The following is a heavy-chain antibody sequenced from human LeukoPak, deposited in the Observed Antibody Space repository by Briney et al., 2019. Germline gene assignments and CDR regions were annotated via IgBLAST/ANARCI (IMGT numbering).Heavy chain of an antibody. J-gene: IGHJ6*03. D-gene: IGHD4-17*01. CDR2: IYYSGST. CDR1: GGSISSYY. CDR3: ARLYGDYEHYYYYYMDV. V-gene: IGHV4-59*01. Sequence: SETLSLTCTVSGGSISSYYWSCIRHPPGKGLEWIGYIYYSGSTNYNPSLKSRVTISGDTSKNQFSLKLSSVTAADTAVYYCARLYGDYEHYYYYYMDVWGKGTTVTISS.